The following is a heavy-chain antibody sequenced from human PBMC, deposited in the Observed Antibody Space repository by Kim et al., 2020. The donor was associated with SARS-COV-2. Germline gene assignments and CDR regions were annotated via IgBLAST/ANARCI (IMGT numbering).Heavy chain of an antibody. Sequence: SVKVSCKASGGTFSSYAISWVRQAPGQGLEWMGGIIPIFGTANYAQKFQGRVTITADESTSTAYMELSSLRSEDTAVYYCARDLEGWRVRGVLDYWGQGTLVTVSS. D-gene: IGHD3-10*01. J-gene: IGHJ4*02. V-gene: IGHV1-69*13. CDR2: IIPIFGTA. CDR1: GGTFSSYA. CDR3: ARDLEGWRVRGVLDY.